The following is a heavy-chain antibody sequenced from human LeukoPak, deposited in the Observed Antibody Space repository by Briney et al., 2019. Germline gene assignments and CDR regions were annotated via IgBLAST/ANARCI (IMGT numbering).Heavy chain of an antibody. D-gene: IGHD1-26*01. J-gene: IGHJ4*02. V-gene: IGHV4-34*01. Sequence: PSETLSLTCAVYGGSFSGYYWSWIRQPPGKGLEWIGEINHSGSTNYNPSLKSRVTISVDTSKNQFSLKLGSVTAADTAVYYCARRSGSPFDYWGQGTLVTVSS. CDR2: INHSGST. CDR1: GGSFSGYY. CDR3: ARRSGSPFDY.